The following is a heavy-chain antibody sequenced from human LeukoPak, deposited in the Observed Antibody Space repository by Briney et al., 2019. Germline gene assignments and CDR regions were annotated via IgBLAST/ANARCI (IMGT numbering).Heavy chain of an antibody. CDR2: IDPSDSYT. Sequence: GESLKISCKGSGYSFTSYWISWVRQMPGKGLEWMGRIDPSDSYTNYSPSFQGHVTISADKSISTAYLQWSSLKASDTAMYYCARPQAEYRLGWYFDLWGRGTLVTVSS. CDR1: GYSFTSYW. V-gene: IGHV5-10-1*01. D-gene: IGHD1-14*01. J-gene: IGHJ2*01. CDR3: ARPQAEYRLGWYFDL.